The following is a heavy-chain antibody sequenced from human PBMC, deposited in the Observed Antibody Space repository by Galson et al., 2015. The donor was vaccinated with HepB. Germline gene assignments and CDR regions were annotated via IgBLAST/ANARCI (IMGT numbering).Heavy chain of an antibody. Sequence: SLRLSCAASGFTFSSYTMNWVRQAPGKGLESVSYISSTGTTMYSADSAKGRFTSSRDNAQNSLDLQMNSLRDEDTAVHYCARVYFGSGSSSAYWYFDLWGRGALVTVSS. V-gene: IGHV3-48*02. CDR2: ISSTGTTM. J-gene: IGHJ2*01. CDR3: ARVYFGSGSSSAYWYFDL. CDR1: GFTFSSYT. D-gene: IGHD3-10*01.